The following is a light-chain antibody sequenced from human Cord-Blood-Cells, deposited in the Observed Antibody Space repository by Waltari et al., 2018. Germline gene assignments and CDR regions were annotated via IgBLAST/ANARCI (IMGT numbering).Light chain of an antibody. CDR1: SSDVGGYNY. CDR2: EVS. CDR3: SSYAGSNNLV. J-gene: IGLJ3*02. V-gene: IGLV2-8*01. Sequence: QSALTQPPSASGSPGQSVTISCTGTSSDVGGYNYVSWSQQHPGKAPKLMIYEVSRRPSGVPAPFSGSKSGNTASLTVSGLQAEDEADYYCSSYAGSNNLVFGGGTKLTVL.